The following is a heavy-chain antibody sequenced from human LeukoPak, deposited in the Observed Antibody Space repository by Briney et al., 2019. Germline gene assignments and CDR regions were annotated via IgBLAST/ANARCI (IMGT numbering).Heavy chain of an antibody. V-gene: IGHV1-18*01. CDR2: ISAYNGNT. J-gene: IGHJ3*02. D-gene: IGHD3-10*01. CDR1: GYTFTSHG. Sequence: GASVKVSCKASGYTFTSHGISWVRQAPGQGLEWMGWISAYNGNTNYAQKLQGRVTMTTDTSTSTAYMELRSLRSDDTAVYYCARVPNYGSGDDAFDIWGQGTMVTVSS. CDR3: ARVPNYGSGDDAFDI.